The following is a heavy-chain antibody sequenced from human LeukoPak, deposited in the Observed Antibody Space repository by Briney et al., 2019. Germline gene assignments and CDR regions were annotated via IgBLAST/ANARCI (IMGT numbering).Heavy chain of an antibody. CDR3: ARDFADTHTVTADVYYMDV. CDR1: GGSISSGGYY. J-gene: IGHJ6*03. V-gene: IGHV4-31*03. CDR2: IYYSGST. Sequence: PSQTLSLTCTVSGGSISSGGYYWSWIRQHPGKGLEWIGYIYYSGSTYYNPSLKSRVTISVDTSKNQFSLKLNSVTAADTAVYYCARDFADTHTVTADVYYMDVWGKGTTVTVSS. D-gene: IGHD5-18*01.